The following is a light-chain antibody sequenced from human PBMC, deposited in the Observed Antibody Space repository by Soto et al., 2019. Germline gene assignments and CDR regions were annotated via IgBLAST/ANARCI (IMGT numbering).Light chain of an antibody. V-gene: IGLV2-14*01. J-gene: IGLJ1*01. CDR1: SSDVGGYNY. CDR2: EVS. CDR3: SSYTSSSTLNV. Sequence: QSALTQPASVSGSPGQSITISCTGTSSDVGGYNYVSWYQQHPGKAPKLMIYEVSNRPSGVSNRLSDSKSGNTASLTISGLQAEDEADYYCSSYTSSSTLNVFGTGTKVTVL.